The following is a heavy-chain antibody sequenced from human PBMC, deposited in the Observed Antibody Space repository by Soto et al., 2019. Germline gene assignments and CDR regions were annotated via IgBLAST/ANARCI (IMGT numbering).Heavy chain of an antibody. D-gene: IGHD4-17*01. CDR3: ARCPDATVTEFDL. V-gene: IGHV4-31*03. J-gene: IGHJ4*02. Sequence: PSETLSLTCTVSGGSISSGGYYWSWIRQRPGKGLEWIGYIYYSGSTYYNPSLKSRVTISVDTSKNQFSLKLSSVTAADTAVYYGARCPDATVTEFDLWGLGTLVTVSS. CDR2: IYYSGST. CDR1: GGSISSGGYY.